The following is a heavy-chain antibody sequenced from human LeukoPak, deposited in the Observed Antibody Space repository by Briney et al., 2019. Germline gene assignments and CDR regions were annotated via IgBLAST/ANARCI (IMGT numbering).Heavy chain of an antibody. J-gene: IGHJ4*02. CDR3: AKDPTDFDSSGQTYFDY. D-gene: IGHD3-22*01. V-gene: IGHV3-30*04. Sequence: GRSLRLSCAASGFTFSSYVMHWVRQAPGKGLEWVAIISYDGSNEYYADSVKGRFTISRDNSKNTLYLQMNSLRAEDTAVYYCAKDPTDFDSSGQTYFDYWGQGSLVTVSS. CDR2: ISYDGSNE. CDR1: GFTFSSYV.